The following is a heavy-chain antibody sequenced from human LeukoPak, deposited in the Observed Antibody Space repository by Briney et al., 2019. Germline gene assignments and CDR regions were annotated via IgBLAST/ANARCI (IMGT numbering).Heavy chain of an antibody. CDR1: GGSTSSYY. Sequence: SETLSLTCTVSGGSTSSYYWSWIRQPPGKGLEWIGYIYTSGSTNYNPSLKSRVTISVDTSKNQFSLKLSSVTAADTAVYYCARRYFDWFGFDPWGQGTLVTVSS. J-gene: IGHJ5*02. CDR2: IYTSGST. CDR3: ARRYFDWFGFDP. D-gene: IGHD3-9*01. V-gene: IGHV4-4*09.